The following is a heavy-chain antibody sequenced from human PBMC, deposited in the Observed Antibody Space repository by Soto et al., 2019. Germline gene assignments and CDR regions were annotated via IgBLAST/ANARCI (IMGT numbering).Heavy chain of an antibody. CDR1: GGSISSGGYS. CDR2: IYHSGST. V-gene: IGHV4-30-2*01. D-gene: IGHD2-2*01. CDR3: ARGELGYCSSTSCYWFDP. Sequence: PSETLSLTCAVSGGSISSGGYSWSWIRQPPGKGLEWIGYIYHSGSTYYNPSLKSRVTISVDRSKNQFSLKLSSVTAADTAVYYCARGELGYCSSTSCYWFDPWGQGTQVTVSS. J-gene: IGHJ5*02.